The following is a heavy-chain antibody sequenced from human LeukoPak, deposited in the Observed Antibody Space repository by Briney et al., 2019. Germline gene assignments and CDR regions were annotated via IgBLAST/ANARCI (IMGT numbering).Heavy chain of an antibody. V-gene: IGHV4-59*10. D-gene: IGHD5-24*01. CDR3: ARDRRDGYKTYYYYYYMDV. Sequence: SETLSLTCDVYGESFSGYYWSWIRQPPGKGLEWIGRIYTSGSTNYNPSLKSRVTMSVDTSKNQFSLKLSSVTAADTAVYYCARDRRDGYKTYYYYYYMDVWGKGTTVTISS. CDR2: IYTSGST. J-gene: IGHJ6*03. CDR1: GESFSGYY.